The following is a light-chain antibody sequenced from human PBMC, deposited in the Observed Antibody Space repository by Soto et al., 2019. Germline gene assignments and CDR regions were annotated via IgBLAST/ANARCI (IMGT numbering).Light chain of an antibody. J-gene: IGKJ5*01. CDR1: QHISDY. V-gene: IGKV1-16*01. CDR2: AQS. CDR3: QQYNSYPIT. Sequence: DIQMTQSPSSLSASVGGGVTITCRASQHISDYITWYQQKPGKAPKLLIYAQSNLESGVPSRFSGSGSGTEFTLTISSLQPDDFATYFCQQYNSYPITFGQGTRLEIK.